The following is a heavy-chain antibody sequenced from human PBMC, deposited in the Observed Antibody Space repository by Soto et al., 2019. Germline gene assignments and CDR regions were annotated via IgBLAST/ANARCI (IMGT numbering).Heavy chain of an antibody. CDR3: ARQNRTGITGNKSGDFDI. CDR2: IDPNSGGT. J-gene: IGHJ3*02. D-gene: IGHD1-20*01. V-gene: IGHV1-2*06. CDR1: GYTFTGYY. Sequence: GASVKVSCKASGYTFTGYYMHWVRQAPGQGLEWMGRIDPNSGGTNYAQKFQGRVTMTRDTSISTAYMELSRLRSDDTAVYYCARQNRTGITGNKSGDFDIWGQGTMVTVSS.